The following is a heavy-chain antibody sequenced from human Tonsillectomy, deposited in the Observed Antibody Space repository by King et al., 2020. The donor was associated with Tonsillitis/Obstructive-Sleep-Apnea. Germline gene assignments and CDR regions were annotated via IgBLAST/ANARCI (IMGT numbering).Heavy chain of an antibody. J-gene: IGHJ3*02. Sequence: QLQESGPGLVKPSETLSLTCTVSGGSISSYYWSWIRQPPGEGLEWIGYIYYSGSTNYNPSLKSRDTISVDTSKNQFSLKLSSASAADTAVYYCARHSADYDFCSGDRRDWAIWGQGTMVTVSS. D-gene: IGHD3-3*01. CDR3: ARHSADYDFCSGDRRDWAI. CDR2: IYYSGST. V-gene: IGHV4-59*08. CDR1: GGSISSYY.